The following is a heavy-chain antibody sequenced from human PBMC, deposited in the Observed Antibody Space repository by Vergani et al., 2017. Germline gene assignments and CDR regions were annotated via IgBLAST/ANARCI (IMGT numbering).Heavy chain of an antibody. CDR3: ASSERWLPYFDY. V-gene: IGHV4-59*01. Sequence: QVQLQESGPGLVKPSETLSLTCTVSGGSISSYYWSWIRQPPGKGLEWIGYIYYSGGTNYNPSLKSRVTISVDTSKNQFSLKLSSVTAADTAVYYCASSERWLPYFDYWGQGTLVTVSS. CDR1: GGSISSYY. J-gene: IGHJ4*02. D-gene: IGHD5-24*01. CDR2: IYYSGGT.